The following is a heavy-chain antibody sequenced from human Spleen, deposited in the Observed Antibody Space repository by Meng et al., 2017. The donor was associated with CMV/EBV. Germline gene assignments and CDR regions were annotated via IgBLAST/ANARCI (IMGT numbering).Heavy chain of an antibody. Sequence: GSLKISCAASGFTFSSYGMHWVRQAPGKGLEWVAVIWYDGSNKYYADSVKGRFTISRDNSKNTLYLQMNSLRAEDTAVYYCAKDYGGWHLDYWGQGTLVTVSS. CDR1: GFTFSSYG. CDR3: AKDYGGWHLDY. V-gene: IGHV3-30*02. D-gene: IGHD4-23*01. J-gene: IGHJ4*02. CDR2: IWYDGSNK.